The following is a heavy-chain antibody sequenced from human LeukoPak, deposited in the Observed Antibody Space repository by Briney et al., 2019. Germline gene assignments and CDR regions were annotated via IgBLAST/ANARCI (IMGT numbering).Heavy chain of an antibody. CDR3: ARAGYGDSDYTHFDY. CDR2: IFYSGST. D-gene: IGHD4-17*01. CDR1: GGSISSGDYY. Sequence: PSQTLSLTCTVSGGSISSGDYYWSWIRQPPGKGLEWIAYIFYSGSTYYNPSLKSRVTISLDTSKNQFSLKLRSVTAADTAVYYCARAGYGDSDYTHFDYWGQGTLVTVSS. J-gene: IGHJ4*02. V-gene: IGHV4-30-4*01.